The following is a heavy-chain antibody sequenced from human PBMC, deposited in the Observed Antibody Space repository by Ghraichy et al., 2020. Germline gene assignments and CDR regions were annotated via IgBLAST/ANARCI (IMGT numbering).Heavy chain of an antibody. J-gene: IGHJ5*02. CDR3: ARVVPPAVGWFDP. CDR2: SYYSGIT. Sequence: SETLSLTCTVSGGSIITNTYYWGWIRQPPEKGLEWIGNSYYSGITYYNPSLRSRVTISVDTSKTQFSLRLTSVTAADTAVYYCARVVPPAVGWFDPWGQGTLVTVSS. CDR1: GGSIITNTYY. D-gene: IGHD2-2*01. V-gene: IGHV4-39*01.